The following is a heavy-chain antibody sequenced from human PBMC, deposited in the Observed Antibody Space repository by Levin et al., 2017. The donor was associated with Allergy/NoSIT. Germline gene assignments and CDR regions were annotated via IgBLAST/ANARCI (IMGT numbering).Heavy chain of an antibody. CDR2: IYYSGST. J-gene: IGHJ4*02. D-gene: IGHD3-22*01. Sequence: GSLRLSCTVSGGSISSYYWSWIRQPPGKGLEWVGYIYYSGSTNYNPSLKSRVTISVDTSKNQFSLKLSSVTAADTAVYYCARESHYYESSGWKYYFDYWGQGTLVTVSS. CDR3: ARESHYYESSGWKYYFDY. CDR1: GGSISSYY. V-gene: IGHV4-59*01.